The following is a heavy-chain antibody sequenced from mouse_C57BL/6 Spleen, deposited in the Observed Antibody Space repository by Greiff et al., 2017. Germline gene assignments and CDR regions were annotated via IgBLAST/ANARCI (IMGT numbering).Heavy chain of an antibody. J-gene: IGHJ1*03. D-gene: IGHD2-2*01. Sequence: QVQLKQPGAELVMPGASVKLSCKASGYTFTSYWMHWVKQRPGQGLEWIGEIDPSDSYTNYNQKFKGKSTLTVDKSSSTAYMQLSSLTSEDSAVYYWARRETTMVRGRYFDVRGTGTTVTVSS. CDR2: IDPSDSYT. CDR3: ARRETTMVRGRYFDV. CDR1: GYTFTSYW. V-gene: IGHV1-69*01.